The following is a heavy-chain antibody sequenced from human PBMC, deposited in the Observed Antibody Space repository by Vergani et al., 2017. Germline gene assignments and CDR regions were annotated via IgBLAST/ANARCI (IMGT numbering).Heavy chain of an antibody. CDR1: GFTFSSYG. J-gene: IGHJ4*02. CDR3: AKVYYDSSGYYSGYFDY. Sequence: VQLVESGGGVVQPGRSLRLSCAASGFTFSSYGMHWVRQAPGKGLEWVAVIWYDGSNKYYADSVKGRFTISRDNSKNTLYLQMNSLRAEDTAVYYCAKVYYDSSGYYSGYFDYWGQGTLVTVSS. D-gene: IGHD3-22*01. V-gene: IGHV3-33*06. CDR2: IWYDGSNK.